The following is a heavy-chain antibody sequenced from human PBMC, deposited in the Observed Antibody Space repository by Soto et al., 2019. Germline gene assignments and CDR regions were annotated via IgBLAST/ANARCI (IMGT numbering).Heavy chain of an antibody. CDR3: ARYMRDAGTFYFDY. CDR2: IHSSGSS. CDR1: GGSISGFH. D-gene: IGHD3-16*01. V-gene: IGHV4-59*01. Sequence: QVHLQESGPGLVKPSETLSLTCTVSGGSISGFHWSWIRQPPGKGLEWFGYIHSSGSSNYNPSLESRVTMSVDTSQNQFYLKLSSVTAEDTAVYYCARYMRDAGTFYFDYWGQGTLVTASS. J-gene: IGHJ4*02.